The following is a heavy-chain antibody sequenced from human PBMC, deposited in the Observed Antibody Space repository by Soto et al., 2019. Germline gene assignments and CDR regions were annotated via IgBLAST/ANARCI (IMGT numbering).Heavy chain of an antibody. V-gene: IGHV3-30-3*01. D-gene: IGHD5-12*01. CDR1: GFTFSSYA. Sequence: QVQLVESGGGVVQPGRSLRLSCAASGFTFSSYAIHWVRQAPGKGLEWVAVISYDGSNKYYADSVKGRFTISRDNSKNTLYLQMNSLRAEDTAVYYCARGRRWLQPSDYWGQGTLVTVSS. J-gene: IGHJ4*02. CDR2: ISYDGSNK. CDR3: ARGRRWLQPSDY.